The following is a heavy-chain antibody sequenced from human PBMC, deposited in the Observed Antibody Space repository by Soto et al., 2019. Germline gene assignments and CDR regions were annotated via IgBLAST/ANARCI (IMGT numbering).Heavy chain of an antibody. V-gene: IGHV3-23*01. D-gene: IGHD3-22*01. J-gene: IGHJ4*02. CDR3: AKDVVYYDSSGFDH. Sequence: LRLSCAASGFPFSRFAMSWVRQAPGKGLEWVSAITGSTGGTYYADSVKGRFTISRDNSKNTLYLQMNSLRAEDTAVYYCAKDVVYYDSSGFDHWGQGTLVTVSS. CDR2: ITGSTGGT. CDR1: GFPFSRFA.